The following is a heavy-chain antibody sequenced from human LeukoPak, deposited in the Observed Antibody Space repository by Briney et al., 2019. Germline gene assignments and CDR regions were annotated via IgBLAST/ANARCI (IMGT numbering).Heavy chain of an antibody. Sequence: RASVTVSCKASGYTFTDYYMHWVRQAPGQGLEWMGWINPNSGGADYAQKFQGRVTMTRDTSISTAYMELSRLRSDDTAVYYCARVAGYTKIDYWGQGALVTVSS. CDR3: ARVAGYTKIDY. V-gene: IGHV1-2*02. D-gene: IGHD2-2*02. J-gene: IGHJ4*02. CDR1: GYTFTDYY. CDR2: INPNSGGA.